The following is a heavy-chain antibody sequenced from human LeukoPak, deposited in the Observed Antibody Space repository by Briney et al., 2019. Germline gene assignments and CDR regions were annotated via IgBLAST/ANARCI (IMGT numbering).Heavy chain of an antibody. J-gene: IGHJ4*02. Sequence: PGGSLRLSCAVSGITLSNYGMSWVRQAPGKGLEWVAGISDSGGRTNYADSVKGRFTISRDNSKNTLYLQMNSLRAEDTAVYYCATPTLEVYWGQGTLVTVSS. V-gene: IGHV3-23*01. CDR3: ATPTLEVY. CDR1: GITLSNYG. D-gene: IGHD1-1*01. CDR2: ISDSGGRT.